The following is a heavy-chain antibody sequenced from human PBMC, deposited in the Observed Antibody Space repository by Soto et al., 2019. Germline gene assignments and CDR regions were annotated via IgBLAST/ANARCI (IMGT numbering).Heavy chain of an antibody. Sequence: QTGGSLRLSCAASGFTFSSYGMHWVRQAPGKGLEWVAVISYDGSNKYYADSVKGRFTISRDNSKNTLYLQMNSLRAEDTAVYYCAKGFGMDVWGQGTTVTVSS. J-gene: IGHJ6*02. CDR2: ISYDGSNK. CDR3: AKGFGMDV. CDR1: GFTFSSYG. V-gene: IGHV3-30*18.